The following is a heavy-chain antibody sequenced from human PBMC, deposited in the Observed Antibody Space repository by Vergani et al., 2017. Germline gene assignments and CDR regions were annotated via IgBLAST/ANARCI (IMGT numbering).Heavy chain of an antibody. Sequence: VQLVESGGGLVQPGGSLRLSCAASGFTVSSNYMSWVRQAPGKGLEWVSYISSSGSTIYYADSVKGRFTISRDNAKNSLYLQMNSLRAEDTAVYYCARSQKPDYPYYYYGMDFWGQGTTVTVSS. V-gene: IGHV3-11*01. J-gene: IGHJ6*02. D-gene: IGHD4-11*01. CDR2: ISSSGSTI. CDR3: ARSQKPDYPYYYYGMDF. CDR1: GFTVSSNY.